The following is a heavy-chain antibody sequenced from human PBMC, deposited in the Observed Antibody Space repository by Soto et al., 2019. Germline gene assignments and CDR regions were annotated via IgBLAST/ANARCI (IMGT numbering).Heavy chain of an antibody. J-gene: IGHJ6*02. V-gene: IGHV3-30*18. Sequence: QVQLVESGGGVVQPGRSLRLSCAASGFTFSSYGMHWVRQAPGKGLEWVAVISHDGSNKYYADSVKGRFTIARDNSKNTLYLQMSSLRAEDTAVYYCVKDGSSGWPYYYGLDVWGQGTSVTVSS. CDR2: ISHDGSNK. CDR1: GFTFSSYG. D-gene: IGHD6-19*01. CDR3: VKDGSSGWPYYYGLDV.